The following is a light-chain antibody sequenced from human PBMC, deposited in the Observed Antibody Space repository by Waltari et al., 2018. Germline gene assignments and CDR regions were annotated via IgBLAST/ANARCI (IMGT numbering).Light chain of an antibody. CDR1: TLPRKY. J-gene: IGLJ2*01. CDR3: SSYAGNNNVV. Sequence: TCSGDTLPRKYAYWYQQKPGQAPVLVIFEDNKRPSGIPERFSGSISGTMATLTISGAQVEDEADYYCSSYAGNNNVVFGGGTKLTVL. V-gene: IGLV3-10*01. CDR2: EDN.